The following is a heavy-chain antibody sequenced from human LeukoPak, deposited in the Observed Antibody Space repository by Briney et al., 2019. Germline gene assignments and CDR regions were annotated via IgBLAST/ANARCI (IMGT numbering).Heavy chain of an antibody. D-gene: IGHD5-24*01. CDR1: GFTFNRYG. Sequence: AGGSPRLSCAASGFTFNRYGMHWVRQAPGKGLEWVAFIRYDGSNKYYADSVKGRFTISRDDSKNTLYLQMNSLRVEDTAVYYCAKYEKEMAALYYYYYMDVWGKGTTVTVSS. V-gene: IGHV3-30*02. CDR3: AKYEKEMAALYYYYYMDV. CDR2: IRYDGSNK. J-gene: IGHJ6*03.